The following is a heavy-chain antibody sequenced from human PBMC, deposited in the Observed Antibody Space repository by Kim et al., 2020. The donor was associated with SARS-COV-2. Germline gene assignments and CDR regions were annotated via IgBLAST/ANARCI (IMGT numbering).Heavy chain of an antibody. D-gene: IGHD3-10*01. J-gene: IGHJ3*02. V-gene: IGHV3-23*01. CDR3: AKDIASIRGVIKDAFDI. Sequence: VKGRLTISRDNSKNTLYLQMNSLRAEDTAVYYSAKDIASIRGVIKDAFDIWGQGTMFTVSS.